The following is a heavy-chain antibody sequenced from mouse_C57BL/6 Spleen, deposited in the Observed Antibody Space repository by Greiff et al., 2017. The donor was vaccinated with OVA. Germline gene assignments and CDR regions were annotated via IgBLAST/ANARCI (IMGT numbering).Heavy chain of an antibody. Sequence: DVMLVESGGGLVKPGGSLKLSCAASGFTFSSYAMSWVRQTPEKRLEWVATISDGGSYTYYPDNVKGRFTISRDNAKNNLYLQMSHLKSEDTAMYYCARDRDYGSSRYFDVWGTGTTVTVSS. CDR1: GFTFSSYA. D-gene: IGHD1-1*01. V-gene: IGHV5-4*01. CDR3: ARDRDYGSSRYFDV. J-gene: IGHJ1*03. CDR2: ISDGGSYT.